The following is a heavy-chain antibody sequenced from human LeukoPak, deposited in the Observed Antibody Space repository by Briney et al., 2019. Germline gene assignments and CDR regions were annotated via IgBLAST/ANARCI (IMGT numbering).Heavy chain of an antibody. CDR1: GGSISSGGYS. CDR2: IYHSGST. Sequence: SETLSLTCAVSGGSISSGGYSWSWIRQPPGKGLEWIGYIYHSGSTYYNPSLKSRVTISVDRSKNQFSLKLSSVTAADTAVYYCARAMYGQRGFFDYWAQGTLVTVSS. J-gene: IGHJ4*02. CDR3: ARAMYGQRGFFDY. V-gene: IGHV4-30-2*01. D-gene: IGHD2-8*01.